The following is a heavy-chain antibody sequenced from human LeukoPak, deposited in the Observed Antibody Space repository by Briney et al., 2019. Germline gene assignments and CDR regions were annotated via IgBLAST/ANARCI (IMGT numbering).Heavy chain of an antibody. CDR2: IYYSGST. CDR3: ARERAGSSWHEGWFDP. Sequence: SETLSLTCTVSGGSISSYYWSWIRQPPGKGLEWIGYIYYSGSTNYNPSLKSRVTISVDTSKNQFSLKLSSVTAADTAVYYCARERAGSSWHEGWFDPWGQGTLVTVST. CDR1: GGSISSYY. J-gene: IGHJ5*02. V-gene: IGHV4-59*01. D-gene: IGHD6-13*01.